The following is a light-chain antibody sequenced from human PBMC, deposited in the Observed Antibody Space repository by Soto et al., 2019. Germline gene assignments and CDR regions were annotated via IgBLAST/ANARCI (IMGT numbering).Light chain of an antibody. CDR3: SSYTSSSTLHYV. CDR1: SSDVGGYNY. J-gene: IGLJ1*01. V-gene: IGLV2-14*01. Sequence: QSALTQPASVSGSPGQSITISCTGTSSDVGGYNYVSWYQQHTGKAPKLMIYDVSNRPSGVSNRFSGSKSGNTASLTISGIQDEDEADYYCSSYTSSSTLHYVFGTGTKVTVL. CDR2: DVS.